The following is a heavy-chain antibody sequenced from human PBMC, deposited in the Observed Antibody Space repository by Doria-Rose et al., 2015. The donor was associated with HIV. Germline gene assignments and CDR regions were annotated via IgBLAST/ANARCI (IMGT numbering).Heavy chain of an antibody. CDR3: ARGPAYGGNSWRAVFDT. V-gene: IGHV4-39*07. Sequence: QPPGKGLEWIGSIYYSPSTFYNPSLKSRITISRVTSKNQFSLRLSSVTAADTAIYFCARGPAYGGNSWRAVFDTWGRGTLVTVSS. D-gene: IGHD4-17*01. J-gene: IGHJ3*02. CDR2: IYYSPST.